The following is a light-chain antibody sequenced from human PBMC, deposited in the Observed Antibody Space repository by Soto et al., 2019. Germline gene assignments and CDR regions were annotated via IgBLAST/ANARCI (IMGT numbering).Light chain of an antibody. CDR3: QSYDSSLSGSNWV. Sequence: QSALTQPPSVSGAPGQRVTISCTGSSSNIGAGFDVHWYQQLPGTAPKLLIYGNINRPSGVPDRFSGSKSGTSASLAITGLQAEDEADYYCQSYDSSLSGSNWVFGGGTKVTVL. V-gene: IGLV1-40*01. CDR1: SSNIGAGFD. CDR2: GNI. J-gene: IGLJ3*02.